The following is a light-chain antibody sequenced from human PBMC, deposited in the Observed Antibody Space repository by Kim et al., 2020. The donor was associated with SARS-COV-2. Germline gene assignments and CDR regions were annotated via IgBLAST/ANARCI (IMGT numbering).Light chain of an antibody. CDR3: QSYDSSLGGPV. Sequence: RVTIPCTGLSSTIGANYVVHLYRQLPGTAPKLLITGSDYRPSGVPDRFSGSNSGTSASLAITGLQAEDEADYYCQSYDSSLGGPVFGGGTQLTVL. CDR2: GSD. CDR1: SSTIGANYV. V-gene: IGLV1-40*01. J-gene: IGLJ2*01.